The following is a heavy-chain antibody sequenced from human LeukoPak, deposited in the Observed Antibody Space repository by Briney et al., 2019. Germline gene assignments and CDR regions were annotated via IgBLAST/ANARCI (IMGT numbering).Heavy chain of an antibody. CDR2: INHSGST. J-gene: IGHJ4*02. CDR3: ARGLVGGWYPFDY. D-gene: IGHD6-19*01. CDR1: GGSFSDYF. Sequence: SETLSLTCAVYGGSFSDYFWSWIRQPPGKGLQWIGEINHSGSTNYNPSLKSRVIISVDTSKNQFSLKLTSVTAADTAVYYCARGLVGGWYPFDYWGQGTLVTVSS. V-gene: IGHV4-34*01.